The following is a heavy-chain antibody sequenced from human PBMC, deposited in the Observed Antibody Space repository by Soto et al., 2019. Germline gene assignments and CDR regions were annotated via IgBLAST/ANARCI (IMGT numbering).Heavy chain of an antibody. CDR3: AAPSQDYYDSSRGSGDDAFDI. Sequence: GESLKISCKGSGYSFTSYWIGWVRQMPGKGLEWMGIIYPGDSDTRYSPSFQGQVTISADKSISTAYLQWSSLKASDTAMYYSAAPSQDYYDSSRGSGDDAFDIWGQGTMVTVSS. CDR1: GYSFTSYW. J-gene: IGHJ3*02. V-gene: IGHV5-51*01. CDR2: IYPGDSDT. D-gene: IGHD3-22*01.